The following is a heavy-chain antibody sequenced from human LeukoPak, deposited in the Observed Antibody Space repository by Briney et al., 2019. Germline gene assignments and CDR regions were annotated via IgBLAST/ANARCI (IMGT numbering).Heavy chain of an antibody. CDR1: GFTFSSYG. Sequence: GGSLRLSCAASGFTFSSYGMHWVRQAPGKGLEWVAFIRYDGSNKYYADSVKGRFTISRDNSKNTLYLQMNSLRAEDTAVYYCAKAFVGVRHGYSPVYWGQGTLVTVSS. V-gene: IGHV3-30*02. CDR2: IRYDGSNK. D-gene: IGHD5-18*01. CDR3: AKAFVGVRHGYSPVY. J-gene: IGHJ4*02.